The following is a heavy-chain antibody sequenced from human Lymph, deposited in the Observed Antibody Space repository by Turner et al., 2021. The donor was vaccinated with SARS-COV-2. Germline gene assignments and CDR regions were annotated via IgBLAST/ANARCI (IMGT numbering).Heavy chain of an antibody. J-gene: IGHJ6*02. D-gene: IGHD6-13*01. CDR2: IWYDGSNT. V-gene: IGHV3-33*01. CDR1: GCTFGSYG. CDR3: ARGSAGGDV. Sequence: QVQLVESGGGVVQPGRSLLLSCAASGCTFGSYGMHWVRQAPGKGLEWVAFIWYDGSNTYYADSAKGRFTISRDNSKNTLYLQMNSLRAEDTAVYYCARGSAGGDVWGQGTTVTVSS.